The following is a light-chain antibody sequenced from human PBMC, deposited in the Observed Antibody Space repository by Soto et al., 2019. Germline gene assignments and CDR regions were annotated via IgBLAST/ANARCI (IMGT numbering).Light chain of an antibody. J-gene: IGKJ2*01. CDR1: QTISNN. V-gene: IGKV1-39*01. CDR3: QKSSSLPYT. Sequence: DIQMTQSPSSLSASVGDRATITCRASQTISNNLTWYQQNPGQAPKLLIYAASTVQNVVPSRFSGGGSGTDFPLSISRLQAEDCATYYCQKSSSLPYTFGHGTKLEIK. CDR2: AAS.